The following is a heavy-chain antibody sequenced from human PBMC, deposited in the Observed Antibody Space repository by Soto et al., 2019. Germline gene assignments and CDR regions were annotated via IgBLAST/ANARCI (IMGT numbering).Heavy chain of an antibody. J-gene: IGHJ3*02. V-gene: IGHV5-51*01. CDR1: GYSFTSYW. Sequence: PGESLKISCKVSGYSFTSYWIGWVRQMPGKGLEWMGIIYPGDSDTRYSPSFQGQVTISADKSISTAYLQWSSLKASDTAMYYCARRGSGSSTSWYRGFAFDIWGQGTMVTVSS. CDR3: ARRGSGSSTSWYRGFAFDI. CDR2: IYPGDSDT. D-gene: IGHD2-2*01.